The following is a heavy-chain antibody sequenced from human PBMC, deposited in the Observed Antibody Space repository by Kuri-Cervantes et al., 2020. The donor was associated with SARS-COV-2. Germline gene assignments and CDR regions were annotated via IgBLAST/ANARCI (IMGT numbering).Heavy chain of an antibody. CDR3: ARHEPSTVTTLFDY. CDR1: GGSISSGDYY. D-gene: IGHD4-11*01. J-gene: IGHJ4*02. V-gene: IGHV4-30-4*08. CDR2: IYYSGST. Sequence: LRLSCTVSGGSISSGDYYWSWIRQPPGKGLEWIGYIYYSGSTYYNPSLKSRVTISVDTSKNQFSLKLSSVTAADTAVYYCARHEPSTVTTLFDYWGQGTLVTVSS.